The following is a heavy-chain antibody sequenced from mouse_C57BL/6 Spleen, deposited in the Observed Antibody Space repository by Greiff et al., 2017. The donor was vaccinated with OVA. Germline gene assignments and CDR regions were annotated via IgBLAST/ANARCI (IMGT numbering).Heavy chain of an antibody. CDR2: ISDGGSYT. CDR1: GFTFSSYA. CDR3: AREGYYGSSPYYFDY. J-gene: IGHJ2*01. V-gene: IGHV5-4*01. Sequence: EVKLEESGGGLVKPGGSLKLSCAASGFTFSSYAMSWVRQTPEKRLEWVATISDGGSYTYYPDNVKGRFTISRDNAKNNLYLQMSHLKAEDTAMYYCAREGYYGSSPYYFDYWGQGTTLTVSS. D-gene: IGHD1-1*01.